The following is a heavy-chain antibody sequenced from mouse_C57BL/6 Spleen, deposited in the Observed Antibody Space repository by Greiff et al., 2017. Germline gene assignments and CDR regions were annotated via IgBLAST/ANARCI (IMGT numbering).Heavy chain of an antibody. CDR2: IDPNSGGT. V-gene: IGHV1-72*01. Sequence: VQLQQPGAELVKPGASVKLSCKASGYTFTSYWMHWVQQRPGRGLEWIGRIDPNSGGTKYNEKFKSKATLTVDKPSSTAYMQISSLTSEDSAVYYCARLDGWAMDYWGQGTSVTVSS. CDR1: GYTFTSYW. D-gene: IGHD2-3*01. J-gene: IGHJ4*01. CDR3: ARLDGWAMDY.